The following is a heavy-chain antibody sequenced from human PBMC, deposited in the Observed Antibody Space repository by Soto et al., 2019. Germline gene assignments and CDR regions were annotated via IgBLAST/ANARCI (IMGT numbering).Heavy chain of an antibody. CDR3: ARGGWGAYYLDS. Sequence: EVQLVESGGGLVQPGGSLRLSCAASGFTFRNYWMHWFRQSQGKGLVWVSRIKYDEISTNYEDSVYGRFTISRDNAKNTLYLQMKSLRGEDTAVYYCARGGWGAYYLDSWGQGTLVTVSS. V-gene: IGHV3-74*01. CDR2: IKYDEIST. CDR1: GFTFRNYW. D-gene: IGHD1-26*01. J-gene: IGHJ4*02.